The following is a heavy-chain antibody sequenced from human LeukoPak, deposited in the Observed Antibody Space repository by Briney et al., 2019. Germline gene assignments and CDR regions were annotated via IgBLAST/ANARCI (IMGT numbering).Heavy chain of an antibody. CDR2: INSAGSST. CDR1: GFTFSSYW. D-gene: IGHD3-16*01. V-gene: IGHV3-74*01. CDR3: ARAGDVMSLYYYDY. J-gene: IGHJ4*02. Sequence: AGGSLRLSCAASGFTFSSYWMHWVRQAPGKGLVWVSRINSAGSSTSYADSVKGRFTISRDNYKNTLYLQRNRLSAEDTAAYHCARAGDVMSLYYYDYWGQGTLVTVSS.